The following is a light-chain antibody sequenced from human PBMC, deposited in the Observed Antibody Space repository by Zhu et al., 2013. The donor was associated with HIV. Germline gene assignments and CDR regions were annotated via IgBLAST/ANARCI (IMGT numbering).Light chain of an antibody. Sequence: SSELTQDPAVSVALGQTVTITCQGDSFRYYYASWFQQKPGQAPVLVIYGYNNRPSGIPDRFSASRSGNTTSLTITGAQAEDEADYYCNSRDSSGHPLYVFGSGTKLTVL. J-gene: IGLJ1*01. V-gene: IGLV3-19*01. CDR1: SFRYYY. CDR2: GYN. CDR3: NSRDSSGHPLYV.